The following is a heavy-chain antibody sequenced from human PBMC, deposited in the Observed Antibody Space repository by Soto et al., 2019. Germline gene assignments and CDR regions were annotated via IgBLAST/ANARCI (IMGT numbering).Heavy chain of an antibody. CDR3: ARGGGSPDY. V-gene: IGHV4-61*08. CDR1: GGSISSGGYY. CDR2: IYYSGSRGST. Sequence: SETLSLTCTVSGGSISSGGYYWSWIRQHPGKGLEWIGYIYYSGSRGSTNYNPSLKSRVTISVDTSKNQFSLKLSSVTAADTAVYYCARGGGSPDYWGQGTLVTVSS. J-gene: IGHJ4*02. D-gene: IGHD3-10*01.